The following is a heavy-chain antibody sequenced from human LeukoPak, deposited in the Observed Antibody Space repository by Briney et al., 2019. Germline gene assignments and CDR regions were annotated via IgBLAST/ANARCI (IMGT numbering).Heavy chain of an antibody. V-gene: IGHV4-4*07. CDR1: GGSISSYY. J-gene: IGHJ4*02. Sequence: SETLSLTCTVSGGSISSYYWSWIRQPAGKGLEWIGRIYTSGSTNYNPSLKSRVTMSVDTSKNQFSLKLSSVTAADTAVYYCARRITMIVVVITTPYYFDYWGQGTLVTVSS. CDR3: ARRITMIVVVITTPYYFDY. D-gene: IGHD3-22*01. CDR2: IYTSGST.